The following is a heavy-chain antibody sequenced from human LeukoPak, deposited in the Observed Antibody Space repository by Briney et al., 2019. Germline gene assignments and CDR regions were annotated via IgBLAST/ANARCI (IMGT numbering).Heavy chain of an antibody. CDR1: GFTFSSYG. J-gene: IGHJ4*02. Sequence: GGSLRLSCAASGFTFSSYGMHWVRQAPGKGLEWVAAIWSDGSDKYYVDSVKGRFTISRDNSKNTLYLQMNSLRAEDTAVYYCVRTLWTAYYSSFDYWGQGTLVTVSS. CDR3: VRTLWTAYYSSFDY. D-gene: IGHD3/OR15-3a*01. CDR2: IWSDGSDK. V-gene: IGHV3-33*01.